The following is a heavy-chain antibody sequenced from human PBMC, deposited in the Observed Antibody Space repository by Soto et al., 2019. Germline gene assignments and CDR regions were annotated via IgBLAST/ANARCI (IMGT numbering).Heavy chain of an antibody. D-gene: IGHD3-22*01. CDR3: TTEDYYYDSSGYYPPCEY. CDR1: GFTFSNAW. V-gene: IGHV3-15*01. CDR2: IKSKTDGGTT. Sequence: GGSLRLSCAASGFTFSNAWMSWVRQAPWKGLEWVGRIKSKTDGGTTDYAAPVKGRFTISRDDSKNTLYLQMNSLKTEDTAVYYCTTEDYYYDSSGYYPPCEYWGKGNLVIVSA. J-gene: IGHJ1*01.